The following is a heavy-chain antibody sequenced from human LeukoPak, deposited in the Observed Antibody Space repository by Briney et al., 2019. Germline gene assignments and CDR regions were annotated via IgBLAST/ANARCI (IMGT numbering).Heavy chain of an antibody. CDR3: ARGDKSGWYFFDY. CDR2: IYPGDSDT. D-gene: IGHD6-19*01. CDR1: GYSFTDHW. V-gene: IGHV5-51*01. J-gene: IGHJ4*02. Sequence: GESLKISCKASGYSFTDHWIGWVRQMPGKGLEWMGIIYPGDSDTRYSPSFQGQVTISADKSISTAYLQWSTLQAPDTAMYYCARGDKSGWYFFDYWGQGTLVTVSS.